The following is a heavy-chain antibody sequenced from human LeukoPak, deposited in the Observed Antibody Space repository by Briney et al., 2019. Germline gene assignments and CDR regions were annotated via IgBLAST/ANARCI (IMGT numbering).Heavy chain of an antibody. J-gene: IGHJ4*02. V-gene: IGHV4-59*12. CDR2: IYYSGST. CDR3: ARGTLTSGAGDY. CDR1: GGSISSYY. Sequence: PPETLSLTCTVSGGSISSYYWSWIRQPPGKGLEWIGYIYYSGSTNYNPSLKSRVTISVDTSKNQFSLKLSSVTAADTAVYYCARGTLTSGAGDYWGQGTLVTVSS. D-gene: IGHD2-8*02.